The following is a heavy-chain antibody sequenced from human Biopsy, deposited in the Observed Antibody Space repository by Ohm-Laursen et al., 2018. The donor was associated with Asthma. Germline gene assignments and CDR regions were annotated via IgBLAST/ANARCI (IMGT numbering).Heavy chain of an antibody. J-gene: IGHJ4*02. V-gene: IGHV4-59*01. CDR1: GVSIRSYY. D-gene: IGHD2-15*01. CDR2: IHYSGST. Sequence: GTLSLTCTVSGVSIRSYYWTWIRQPPGKGLEWIGNIHYSGSTYSNPSLKSRVTISVDTSKKQISLRLSSVIAADTAVYYCAGFCSGGNCPDHWGQGTLFTVSS. CDR3: AGFCSGGNCPDH.